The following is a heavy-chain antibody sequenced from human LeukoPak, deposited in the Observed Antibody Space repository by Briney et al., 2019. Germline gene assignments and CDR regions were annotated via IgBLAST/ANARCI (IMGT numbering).Heavy chain of an antibody. Sequence: GGSLRLSCVVSGFTFSGYGLSWVRQTPGKGLEWVSATSYSGDGAYYADSVRGRFTASRVSSTNTYYLQMDSLRAEDTAVYYCAKESEGASPAYWGRGTLVTVSS. CDR3: AKESEGASPAY. D-gene: IGHD3-16*01. J-gene: IGHJ4*02. CDR1: GFTFSGYG. CDR2: TSYSGDGA. V-gene: IGHV3-23*01.